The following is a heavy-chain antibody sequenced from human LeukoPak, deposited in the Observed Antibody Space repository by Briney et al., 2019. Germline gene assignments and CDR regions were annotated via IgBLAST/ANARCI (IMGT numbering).Heavy chain of an antibody. CDR1: GGSFSSYY. J-gene: IGHJ4*02. Sequence: SETLSLTCTVSGGSFSSYYWSWIRQPPGKGLEWIGYIYYSGSTNYNPSLKSRVTISVDTSKNQFSLKLSSVTAADTAVYYCARFDSSGWYGFDYWGQGTLVTVSS. CDR3: ARFDSSGWYGFDY. V-gene: IGHV4-59*12. D-gene: IGHD6-19*01. CDR2: IYYSGST.